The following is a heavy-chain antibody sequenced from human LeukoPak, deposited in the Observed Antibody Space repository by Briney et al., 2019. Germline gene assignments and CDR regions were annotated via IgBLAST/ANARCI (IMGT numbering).Heavy chain of an antibody. CDR3: ARDGRFVAADFYYGMDV. CDR1: GYTFTGYY. Sequence: ASVKVSCKASGYTFTGYYMHWVRQAPGQGLEWMGRINPNSGGTNYSQKFQGRVTLTRDTSASTAYMELSSLRSEDTAVYYCARDGRFVAADFYYGMDVWGQGTTVTVSS. V-gene: IGHV1-2*06. CDR2: INPNSGGT. D-gene: IGHD6-13*01. J-gene: IGHJ6*02.